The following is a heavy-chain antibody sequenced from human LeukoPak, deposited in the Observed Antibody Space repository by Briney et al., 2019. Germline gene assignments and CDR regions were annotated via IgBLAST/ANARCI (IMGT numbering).Heavy chain of an antibody. CDR3: ARDRGYYGSGSYYHFDY. Sequence: SETLSLTCAVSGGPISNDLYSWSWIRQPPGKDLEWIGHIYHSGSTYYNPSLKSRVTISVDASKNQFSLKLSSVTAADTAVYYCARDRGYYGSGSYYHFDYWGQGTLVTVSS. D-gene: IGHD3-10*01. CDR1: GGPISNDLYS. J-gene: IGHJ4*02. V-gene: IGHV4-30-2*01. CDR2: IYHSGST.